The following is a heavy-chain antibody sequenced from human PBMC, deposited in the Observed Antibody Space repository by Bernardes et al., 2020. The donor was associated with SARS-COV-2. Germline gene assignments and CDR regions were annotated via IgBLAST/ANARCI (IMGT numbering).Heavy chain of an antibody. CDR1: RFTFSSYW. CDR2: INMDGSVT. D-gene: IGHD2-2*01. J-gene: IGHJ3*02. V-gene: IGHV3-74*01. Sequence: GGSLRLSCAASRFTFSSYWMHWVRQVPGKGLVWVSRINMDGSVTTYADSVEGRFTISRDNAENTLYLQMNNLGAGDTAVYFCARADCTSTTCHRGAYDIWGQGTMVTVSA. CDR3: ARADCTSTTCHRGAYDI.